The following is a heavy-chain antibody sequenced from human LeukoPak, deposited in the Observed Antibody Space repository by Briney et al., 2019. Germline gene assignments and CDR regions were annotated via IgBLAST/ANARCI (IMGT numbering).Heavy chain of an antibody. D-gene: IGHD2-2*01. Sequence: ASVKVSCKASGYTFTGYYIHWVRQAPGQGLEWMGWINPNSGDTNYAQKFQGRVTMTRATSINTAYMELSRLRSDDTAVYYCAREGYCSTTSCYGAWFDPSGQGTLVPVSS. CDR1: GYTFTGYY. CDR3: AREGYCSTTSCYGAWFDP. J-gene: IGHJ5*02. V-gene: IGHV1-2*02. CDR2: INPNSGDT.